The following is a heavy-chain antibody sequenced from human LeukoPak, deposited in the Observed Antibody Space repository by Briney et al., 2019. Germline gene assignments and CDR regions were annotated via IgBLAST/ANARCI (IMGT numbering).Heavy chain of an antibody. Sequence: GGSLRLSCAASGFTFSSYGTHWVRQPPGKGLEWVAVISYDGDNKYYADSVKGRFTISRDNSKNTLFLQMNSLRAEDTAVYYCAKARAAYYYGSGPSYFDYWGQGTLVTVSS. CDR2: ISYDGDNK. J-gene: IGHJ4*02. CDR3: AKARAAYYYGSGPSYFDY. CDR1: GFTFSSYG. V-gene: IGHV3-30*18. D-gene: IGHD3-10*01.